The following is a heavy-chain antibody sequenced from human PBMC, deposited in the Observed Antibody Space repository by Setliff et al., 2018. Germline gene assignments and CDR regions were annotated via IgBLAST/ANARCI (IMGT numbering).Heavy chain of an antibody. CDR3: ARGRGGYSYGYFHY. D-gene: IGHD5-18*01. Sequence: KASETLSLTCAVYGGSFSGYYWSWIRQPPGKGLEWIGEINHSGSTNYNPSLKSRVTISVDTSKNQFSLKLSSVTAADTAVYYCARGRGGYSYGYFHYWGQGTLVTVSS. CDR2: INHSGST. J-gene: IGHJ4*02. CDR1: GGSFSGYY. V-gene: IGHV4-34*01.